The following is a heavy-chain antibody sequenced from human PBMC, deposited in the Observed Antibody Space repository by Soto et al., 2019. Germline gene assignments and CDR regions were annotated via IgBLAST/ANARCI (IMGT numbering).Heavy chain of an antibody. CDR3: ARLSGAVAGRDGFDN. CDR1: GFTFSDYY. V-gene: IGHV3-11*01. J-gene: IGHJ3*02. Sequence: QVQLVESGGGLVKPDGSLRLSCAASGFTFSDYYMTWIRQAPGKGLEWVSYISSSGPTINHAEFVRGRFTISRDNSKNSLYLQMDGLRAEDTAVYYCARLSGAVAGRDGFDNWGQGTLVTVSS. CDR2: ISSSGPTI. D-gene: IGHD6-19*01.